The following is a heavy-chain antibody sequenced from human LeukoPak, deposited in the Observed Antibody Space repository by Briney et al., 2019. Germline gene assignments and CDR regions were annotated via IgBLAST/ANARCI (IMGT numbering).Heavy chain of an antibody. V-gene: IGHV3-11*06. Sequence: GGSLRLSCAASGFSFSDYYMSWIRQAPGKGLEWLSYISSSSYSTNYADSVKGRFIISRDNAKNSLYLQMNSLRAEDTAVYYCARDPKHWYYFDFWGQGTLVTVSS. CDR3: ARDPKHWYYFDF. D-gene: IGHD2-8*02. CDR2: ISSSSYST. J-gene: IGHJ4*02. CDR1: GFSFSDYY.